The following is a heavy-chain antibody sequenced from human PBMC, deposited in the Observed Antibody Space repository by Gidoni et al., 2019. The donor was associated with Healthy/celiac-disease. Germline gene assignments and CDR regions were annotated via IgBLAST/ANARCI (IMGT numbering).Heavy chain of an antibody. Sequence: QVQLVESGGGVVQPGRSLRLSCAASGFTFSTYGMHWVRQAPGKGLEWVAVLSSDGSNKYYADSVKGRFTISRDTSKNTLFLQMNSLRAEDTAVYYCASRGYYDSSGSRLDVWGKGTTVTVSS. J-gene: IGHJ6*04. D-gene: IGHD3-22*01. CDR2: LSSDGSNK. CDR3: ASRGYYDSSGSRLDV. CDR1: GFTFSTYG. V-gene: IGHV3-30*03.